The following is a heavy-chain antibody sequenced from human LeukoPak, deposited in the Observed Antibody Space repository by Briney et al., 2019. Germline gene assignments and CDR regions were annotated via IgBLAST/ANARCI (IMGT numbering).Heavy chain of an antibody. CDR3: ARSYYDFWSGRNYPFDY. CDR1: GFTFSSYG. V-gene: IGHV3-33*01. D-gene: IGHD3-3*01. J-gene: IGHJ4*02. CDR2: IWYDGSNK. Sequence: PGGSLRLSCAASGFTFSSYGMHWVRQAPGKGLEWVAVIWYDGSNKYYEDYVKGRFNISRDNSKNTLYLQMNSLRAEDTAVYYCARSYYDFWSGRNYPFDYWGQGTLVTVSS.